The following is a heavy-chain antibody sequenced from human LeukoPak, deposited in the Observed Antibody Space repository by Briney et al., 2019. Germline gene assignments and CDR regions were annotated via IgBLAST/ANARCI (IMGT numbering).Heavy chain of an antibody. CDR3: ARDYDFWSGSYRGYYYYMDV. J-gene: IGHJ6*03. Sequence: ASVKVSCKASGYTFTSYGISWVRQAPGQGLEWMGWISAYNGNTNYAQKLQGRVTMTTDTSTSTAYMELRSLRSDDTAVYYCARDYDFWSGSYRGYYYYMDVWGKGTTVTVSS. V-gene: IGHV1-18*01. CDR2: ISAYNGNT. D-gene: IGHD3-3*01. CDR1: GYTFTSYG.